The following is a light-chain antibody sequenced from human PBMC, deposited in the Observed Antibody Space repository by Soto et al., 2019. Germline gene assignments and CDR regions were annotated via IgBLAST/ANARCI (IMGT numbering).Light chain of an antibody. CDR1: QSISSY. CDR2: AAY. J-gene: IGKJ1*01. CDR3: QQSYSTPRT. V-gene: IGKV1-39*01. Sequence: DIQMTQSPSSLSASVGDRVTITCRASQSISSYLNWYQQKPGKAPNLLIYAAYSLQSGVPSRFSGSGSGTDFSLTISSLQPEDFATYYCQQSYSTPRTFGQGTKVEMK.